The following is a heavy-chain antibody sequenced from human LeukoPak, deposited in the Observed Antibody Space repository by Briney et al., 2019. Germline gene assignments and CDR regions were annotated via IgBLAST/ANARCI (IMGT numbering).Heavy chain of an antibody. Sequence: GGSLRLSCAASGLTFSNYWMDWVRQAPGKGLEWVANIKQDGSEKNYVDSVKGRFIISRDNAKNSLYLQMNTLRADDTAVYYCARDGFGTGSNWGQGPWSPPPQ. D-gene: IGHD3-16*01. CDR1: GLTFSNYW. CDR2: IKQDGSEK. CDR3: ARDGFGTGSN. J-gene: IGHJ1*01. V-gene: IGHV3-7*03.